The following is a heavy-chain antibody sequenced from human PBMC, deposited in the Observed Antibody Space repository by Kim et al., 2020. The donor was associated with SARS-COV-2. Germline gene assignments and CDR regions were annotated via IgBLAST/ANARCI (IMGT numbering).Heavy chain of an antibody. V-gene: IGHV3-30*02. J-gene: IGHJ4*02. Sequence: DSVKGRFASTRDNSKNTLYLQMNSLRAEDSAFYYCAKDRHIAAAGYYVDYWGQGTLVTVSS. CDR3: AKDRHIAAAGYYVDY. D-gene: IGHD6-13*01.